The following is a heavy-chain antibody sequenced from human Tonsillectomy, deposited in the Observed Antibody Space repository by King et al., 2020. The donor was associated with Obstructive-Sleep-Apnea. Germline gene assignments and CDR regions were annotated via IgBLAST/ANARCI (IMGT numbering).Heavy chain of an antibody. D-gene: IGHD3-10*01. CDR3: ARLGVAQGDLPL. J-gene: IGHJ2*01. CDR1: GFTFSNYA. Sequence: VQLVESGGGVVQPGRSLRISCAASGFTFSNYALHWVRQAPGKGLERVAGISLDGLNKKYADFVESRFAISRDNSEYIMYLQMNSLRPDDAAVYYCARLGVAQGDLPLWGRGTLVSVSS. CDR2: ISLDGLNK. V-gene: IGHV3-30*09.